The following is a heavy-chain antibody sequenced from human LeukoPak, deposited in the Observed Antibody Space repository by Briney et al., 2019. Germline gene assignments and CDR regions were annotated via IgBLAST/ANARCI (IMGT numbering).Heavy chain of an antibody. V-gene: IGHV3-74*01. J-gene: IGHJ4*02. CDR1: GNYL. Sequence: GGSLRLSCAASGNYLVHWVRQAPGKGLVWVSHINSDGSWTSYADSVKGRFTISKDNAKNTVYLQMNNLRAEDTAVYYCVSFYETYWGRGTLVTVSS. CDR3: VSFYETY. D-gene: IGHD2-2*01. CDR2: INSDGSWT.